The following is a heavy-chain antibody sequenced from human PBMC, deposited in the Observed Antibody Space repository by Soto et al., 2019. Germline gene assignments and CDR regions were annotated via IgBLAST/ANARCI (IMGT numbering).Heavy chain of an antibody. J-gene: IGHJ5*02. Sequence: QVQLVESGGGVVQPGGSLKLSCTASGFTFSSYTMHWVRQAPGKGLDWVAAISSDGGIKYYEHSVKGRFTISRDNSRNTLYLQMNSLRPDDTSLFYCARDPSGGFNWFDPWGQGTLVTVSS. V-gene: IGHV3-30-3*01. CDR1: GFTFSSYT. CDR3: ARDPSGGFNWFDP. CDR2: ISSDGGIK. D-gene: IGHD3-10*01.